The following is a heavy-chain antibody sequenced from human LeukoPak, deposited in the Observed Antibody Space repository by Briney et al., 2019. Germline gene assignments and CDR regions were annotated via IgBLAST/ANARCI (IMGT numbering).Heavy chain of an antibody. V-gene: IGHV3-23*01. CDR2: ISGSGGST. CDR3: ATRVYCGGDCYSSHGMDV. J-gene: IGHJ6*02. CDR1: GFTFSSYA. Sequence: GGSLRLSCAASGFTFSSYAMSWVRQAPGKGLEWVSAISGSGGSTYYADSVKGRFTISRDNSKNTLYLQMSSLRAEDTAVYYCATRVYCGGDCYSSHGMDVWGPGTTVTVSS. D-gene: IGHD2-21*02.